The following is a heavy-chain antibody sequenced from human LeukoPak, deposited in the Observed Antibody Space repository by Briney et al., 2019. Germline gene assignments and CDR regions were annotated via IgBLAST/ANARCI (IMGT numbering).Heavy chain of an antibody. V-gene: IGHV3-13*01. CDR2: IGTAGDT. Sequence: HPGGSPRLSCAASGFTFSSYDMHWVRQATGKGLEWVSAIGTAGDTYYPGSVKGRFTISRENAKNSLYLQMNSLRAEDTAVYYCARGKTKFAYYDSSDYAFDIWGQGTMVTVSS. D-gene: IGHD3-22*01. J-gene: IGHJ3*02. CDR1: GFTFSSYD. CDR3: ARGKTKFAYYDSSDYAFDI.